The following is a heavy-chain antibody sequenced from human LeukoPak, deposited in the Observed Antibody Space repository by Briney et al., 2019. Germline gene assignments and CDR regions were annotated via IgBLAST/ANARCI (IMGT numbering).Heavy chain of an antibody. J-gene: IGHJ4*02. D-gene: IGHD2-15*01. CDR1: GFTFSTYG. CDR3: ARDIRGLPGY. Sequence: GGSLRLSCAASGFTFSTYGIHWVRQAPGKGLEWVSSISSSSSYIYYADSVKGRFTISRDNAKNSLYLQMNSLRAEDTAVYYCARDIRGLPGYWGQGTLVTVSS. V-gene: IGHV3-21*01. CDR2: ISSSSSYI.